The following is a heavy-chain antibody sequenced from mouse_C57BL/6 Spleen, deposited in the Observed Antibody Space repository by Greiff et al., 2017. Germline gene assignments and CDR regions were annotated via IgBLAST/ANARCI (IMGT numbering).Heavy chain of an antibody. CDR3: AIPDYYGSSYRYFDV. J-gene: IGHJ1*03. CDR2: IYPGSGST. D-gene: IGHD1-1*01. Sequence: QVQLQQPGAELVKPGASVKMSCKASGYTFTSYWITWVKQRPGQGLEWIGDIYPGSGSTNYNEKFKSKATLTVDTSSSTAYMQLSSLTSEESAVYYCAIPDYYGSSYRYFDVWGTGTTVTVSS. V-gene: IGHV1-55*01. CDR1: GYTFTSYW.